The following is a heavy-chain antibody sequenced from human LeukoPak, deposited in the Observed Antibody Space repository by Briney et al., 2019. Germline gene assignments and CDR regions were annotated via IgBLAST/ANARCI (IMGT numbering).Heavy chain of an antibody. CDR2: INWNGGST. D-gene: IGHD2-15*01. CDR3: ARVKGVVAATFYYYYYMDV. Sequence: GGSLRLSCAASGFTFDDYGMSWVRQAPGKGLEWVSGINWNGGSTGYADSVKGRFTISRDNDKNSLYLQMDSLRAEDTALYYCARVKGVVAATFYYYYYMDVWGKGTTVTVSS. J-gene: IGHJ6*03. CDR1: GFTFDDYG. V-gene: IGHV3-20*04.